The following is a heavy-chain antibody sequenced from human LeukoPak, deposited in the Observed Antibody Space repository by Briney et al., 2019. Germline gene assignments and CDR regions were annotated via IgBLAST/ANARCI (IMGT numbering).Heavy chain of an antibody. CDR2: IHSSGSA. J-gene: IGHJ4*02. V-gene: IGHV4-59*01. D-gene: IGHD1-26*01. CDR1: GASITTYY. Sequence: SETLSLTCTVSGASITTYYWSWIRQPPGKGLEYIGQIHSSGSANYNPSLKSRVAMSLDASKNQFSLTVSSVTAADTAIYYCARDILDVGATHYFDYWGQGSLLTVS. CDR3: ARDILDVGATHYFDY.